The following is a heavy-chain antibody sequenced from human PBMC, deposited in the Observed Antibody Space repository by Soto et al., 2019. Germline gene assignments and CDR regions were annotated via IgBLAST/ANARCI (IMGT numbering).Heavy chain of an antibody. Sequence: QVQLVQSGSEVKKPGASVKASCKSSGYTFSSYRITWVRQAPGQGLEWMGWVSPYNGDTNYAQQFQGRLTMTTDTSTNTAYMELGSLRSDGTAVYYCARISQEYCSSENCYYYGLDVWGQGTTVTVSS. D-gene: IGHD2-2*01. CDR3: ARISQEYCSSENCYYYGLDV. V-gene: IGHV1-18*04. CDR2: VSPYNGDT. J-gene: IGHJ6*02. CDR1: GYTFSSYR.